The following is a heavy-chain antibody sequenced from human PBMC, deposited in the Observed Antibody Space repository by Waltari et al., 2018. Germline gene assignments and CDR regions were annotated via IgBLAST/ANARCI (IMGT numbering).Heavy chain of an antibody. V-gene: IGHV4-34*01. D-gene: IGHD6-6*01. Sequence: QVQLQQWGAGLLKPSETLSLTCAVYGGSFSGYYWSWIRQPPGKGLEWIGEINHSGNTNQHPTLKCRVTRAVDTAKNQVSLKLSSVTAADTAVYYCARGVYSSSNYYYGMDVWGQGTTVTVSS. J-gene: IGHJ6*02. CDR2: INHSGNT. CDR1: GGSFSGYY. CDR3: ARGVYSSSNYYYGMDV.